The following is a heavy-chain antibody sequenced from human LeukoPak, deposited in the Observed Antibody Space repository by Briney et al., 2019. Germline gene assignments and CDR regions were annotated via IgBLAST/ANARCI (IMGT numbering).Heavy chain of an antibody. CDR3: AREGMAFGSFDY. CDR2: ISSSSSYI. D-gene: IGHD2-15*01. Sequence: GGSLRLSCAASGFTFSSYSMNWVRQAPGKGLEWVSSISSSSSYIYYADSVKGRFTISRDNAKNSLYLQMNSLRAEDTAVYYCAREGMAFGSFDYWGQGTLVTVSS. V-gene: IGHV3-21*01. J-gene: IGHJ4*02. CDR1: GFTFSSYS.